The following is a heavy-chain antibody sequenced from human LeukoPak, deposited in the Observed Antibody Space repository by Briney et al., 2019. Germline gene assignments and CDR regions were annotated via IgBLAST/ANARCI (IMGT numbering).Heavy chain of an antibody. D-gene: IGHD6-13*01. CDR1: GGSISRSNFY. Sequence: PSETLSLTCSVSGGSISRSNFYWAWIRQPPGKGLEWIGSIYYSGSTYYRPSLKSRVTISVDTSKNQFSLKLTSVSAADTAVYFCAGARRQRLVPYYFDSWGQGTLVTVSS. V-gene: IGHV4-39*07. J-gene: IGHJ4*02. CDR3: AGARRQRLVPYYFDS. CDR2: IYYSGST.